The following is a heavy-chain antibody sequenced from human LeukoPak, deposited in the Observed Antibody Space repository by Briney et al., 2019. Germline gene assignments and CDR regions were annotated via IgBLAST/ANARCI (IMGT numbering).Heavy chain of an antibody. CDR2: VDPEDGET. CDR3: ATGRATGASDAFDI. Sequence: ASVKISCKASGYTFTVYYMHWVQQAPGKGLEWMGRVDPEDGETIYAEKFQGRVTITADTSTDTAYMELSSLRSEDTAVYYCATGRATGASDAFDIWGQGTMVTVSS. J-gene: IGHJ3*02. CDR1: GYTFTVYY. D-gene: IGHD5-24*01. V-gene: IGHV1-69-2*01.